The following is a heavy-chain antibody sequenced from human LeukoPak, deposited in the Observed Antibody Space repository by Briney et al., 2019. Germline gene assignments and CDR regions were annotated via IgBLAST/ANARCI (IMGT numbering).Heavy chain of an antibody. V-gene: IGHV4-38-2*01. CDR1: GYPINNAYY. D-gene: IGHD4-17*01. J-gene: IGHJ4*02. Sequence: SETLSLTCGVSGYPINNAYYWVWIRQPPGKGLEWIGSLYHPDSTYYNPSLKSRVTMSVDTSRNQFSLKLSSVTAADTAVYYCASPNDYGDYAGFDYWGQGTLVTVSS. CDR3: ASPNDYGDYAGFDY. CDR2: LYHPDST.